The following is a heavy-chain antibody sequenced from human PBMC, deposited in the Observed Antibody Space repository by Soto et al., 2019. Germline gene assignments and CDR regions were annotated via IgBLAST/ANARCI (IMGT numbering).Heavy chain of an antibody. CDR3: ASEAMVRGDYYYYYGMDV. CDR2: IYCSGST. V-gene: IGHV4-31*03. D-gene: IGHD3-10*01. J-gene: IGHJ6*02. CDR1: GASMITAAYH. Sequence: YQTLSLTCTVSGASMITAAYHSTCIRQHPGKGVVWIAYIYCSGSTYSNPYLKSRMTISVETSKIQFSLKLSSVTAADTAVYYCASEAMVRGDYYYYYGMDVWGQGTTFTVS.